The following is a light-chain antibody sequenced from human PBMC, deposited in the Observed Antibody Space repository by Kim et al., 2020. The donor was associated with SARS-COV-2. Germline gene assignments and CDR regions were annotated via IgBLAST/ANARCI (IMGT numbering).Light chain of an antibody. CDR3: AAWDDSLNGRV. Sequence: GQRVTISCSGSSSNIGSNTVNWYQQLPGAAPKLLIYSNNQRPSGVPDRFSGSKSGNSASLAISGLQSEDEADYYCAAWDDSLNGRVFGGGTRLTVL. CDR1: SSNIGSNT. V-gene: IGLV1-44*01. CDR2: SNN. J-gene: IGLJ2*01.